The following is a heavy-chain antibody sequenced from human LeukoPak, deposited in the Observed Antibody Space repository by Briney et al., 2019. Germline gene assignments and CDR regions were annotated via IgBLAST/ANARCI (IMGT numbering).Heavy chain of an antibody. CDR1: GGSISSYY. V-gene: IGHV4-59*12. Sequence: SETLSLTCTVSGGSISSYYWNWIRQPPGKGLEWIGYIYYSGSANYNPSLKSRVTISVDTSKNQFSLKLSSVTAADTAVYYCARDGRFPLTTLDYWGQGTWSPSPQ. D-gene: IGHD1-1*01. CDR2: IYYSGSA. CDR3: ARDGRFPLTTLDY. J-gene: IGHJ4*02.